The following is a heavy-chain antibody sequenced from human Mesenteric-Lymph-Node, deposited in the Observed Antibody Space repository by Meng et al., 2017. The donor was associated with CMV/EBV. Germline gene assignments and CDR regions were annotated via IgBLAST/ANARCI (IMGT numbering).Heavy chain of an antibody. V-gene: IGHV1-18*04. D-gene: IGHD5-12*01. CDR3: ARSLGGYGPRSNFDY. CDR2: ISAYTARA. J-gene: IGHJ4*02. Sequence: SGYTFNYYDLSWVRQAPGQGPEWMGWISAYTARANYAQKFQDRVTMTTDRSTSTAYMELSSLRGDDTAVYYCARSLGGYGPRSNFDYWGQGTLVTVSS. CDR1: GYTFNYYD.